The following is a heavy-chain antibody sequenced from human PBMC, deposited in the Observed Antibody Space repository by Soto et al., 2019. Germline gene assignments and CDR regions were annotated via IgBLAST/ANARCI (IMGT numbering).Heavy chain of an antibody. CDR2: IYTSGST. CDR3: ARDVRPYYYDSSGYYSRGRFDP. CDR1: GGSISSYY. D-gene: IGHD3-22*01. Sequence: ETLSLTCTVSGGSISSYYWSWIRQPAGKGLEWIGRIYTSGSTNYNPSLKSRVTMSVDTSKNQFSLKLSSVTAADTAVYYCARDVRPYYYDSSGYYSRGRFDPWGQGTLVTVSS. V-gene: IGHV4-4*07. J-gene: IGHJ5*02.